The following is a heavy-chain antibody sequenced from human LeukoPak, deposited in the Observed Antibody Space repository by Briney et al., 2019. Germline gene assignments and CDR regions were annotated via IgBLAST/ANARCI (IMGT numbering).Heavy chain of an antibody. Sequence: PWGSLRLSCAAFGFTFSSYSRSWVRQAPGKGLEWVSSISSSSSYIYYADSVKGRFTISRDNAKNSLYLQMNSLRAEDTAVYYCARDRGTMVRGEQGDYWGQGTLVTVSS. J-gene: IGHJ4*02. CDR3: ARDRGTMVRGEQGDY. CDR1: GFTFSSYS. D-gene: IGHD3-10*01. V-gene: IGHV3-21*01. CDR2: ISSSSSYI.